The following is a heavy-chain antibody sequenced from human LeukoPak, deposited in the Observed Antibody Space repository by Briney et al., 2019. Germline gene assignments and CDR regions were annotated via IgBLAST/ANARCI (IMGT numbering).Heavy chain of an antibody. D-gene: IGHD3-16*01. J-gene: IGHJ5*02. V-gene: IGHV1-24*01. CDR1: GYTLTELS. Sequence: ASVKVSCKVSGYTLTELSMHWVRQAPGKGLEWMGGFDPEDGETIYAQKFQGRVTMTEDTSTDTAYMELSSLRSEDTAVYYCATGRPYDYVWGTSGWFGPWGQGTLVTVSS. CDR2: FDPEDGET. CDR3: ATGRPYDYVWGTSGWFGP.